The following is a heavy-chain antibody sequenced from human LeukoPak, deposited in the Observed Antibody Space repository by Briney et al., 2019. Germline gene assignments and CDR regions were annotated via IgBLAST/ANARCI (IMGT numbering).Heavy chain of an antibody. D-gene: IGHD6-6*01. V-gene: IGHV4-39*01. J-gene: IGHJ4*02. CDR3: ATQPDYRRPSNDY. CDR1: RGSISSSSCY. CDR2: IYYSGST. Sequence: SESLSLTGTVSRGSISSSSCYWSWIRQPPGKCLQWIGSIYYSGSTYYNPPLKSRLPISVATSKNQFSPQLSSVTAPDTPVYYRATQPDYRRPSNDYRGQGTLVTASS.